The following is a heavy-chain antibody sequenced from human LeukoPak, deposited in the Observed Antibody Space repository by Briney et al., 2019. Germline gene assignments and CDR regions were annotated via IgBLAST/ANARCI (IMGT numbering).Heavy chain of an antibody. CDR1: GFTFSSYG. CDR3: ATPIDY. Sequence: GRSLRLSCAASGFTFSSYGMHWVRQAPGKGLEWVAVISYDGSNKYYADSVKGRFTISRDNSKNTLYLQMNSLRAEDTAVYYCATPIDYWGQGTLVTVSS. V-gene: IGHV3-30*03. CDR2: ISYDGSNK. J-gene: IGHJ4*02.